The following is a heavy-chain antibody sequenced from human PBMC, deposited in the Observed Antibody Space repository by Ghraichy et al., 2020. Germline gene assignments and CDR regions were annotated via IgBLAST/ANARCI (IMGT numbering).Heavy chain of an antibody. V-gene: IGHV3-21*01. CDR3: ARDTDIVGATAYYYYYGMDV. J-gene: IGHJ6*02. CDR1: GFTFSSYS. D-gene: IGHD1-26*01. CDR2: ISSSSSYI. Sequence: GESLNISCAASGFTFSSYSMNWVRQAPGKGLEWVSSISSSSSYIYYADSVKGRFTISRDNAKNSLYLQMNSLRAEDTAVYYCARDTDIVGATAYYYYYGMDVWGQGTTVTVSS.